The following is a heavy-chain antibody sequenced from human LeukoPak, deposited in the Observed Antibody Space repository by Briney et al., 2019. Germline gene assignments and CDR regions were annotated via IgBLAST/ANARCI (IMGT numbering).Heavy chain of an antibody. D-gene: IGHD4-17*01. V-gene: IGHV4-61*02. CDR2: LNPREKT. J-gene: IGHJ4*02. CDR1: GDSISRNSHY. CDR3: ARGRPSGDFFDY. Sequence: PSETLSLTCSVSGDSISRNSHYWCWIRQSAGKGLEWIERLNPREKTHYNPSLKSRPTITEGPSDSQLPLKLTSVTAADTARYYCARGRPSGDFFDYWGQGALVTVSS.